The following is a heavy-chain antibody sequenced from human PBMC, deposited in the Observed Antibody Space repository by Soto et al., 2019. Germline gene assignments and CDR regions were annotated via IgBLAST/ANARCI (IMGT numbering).Heavy chain of an antibody. J-gene: IGHJ4*02. D-gene: IGHD6-13*01. CDR2: FNPANGNT. V-gene: IGHV1-18*04. CDR1: GYRFISYY. CDR3: ARYSSSWYEVDY. Sequence: ASVKVSCKASGYRFISYYVHWVRQAPGQGLEWIAVFNPANGNTNYAQKLQGRVTMTTDTSTNTAYMELRSLRSDDTAVYYCARYSSSWYEVDYWGQGTLVTVSS.